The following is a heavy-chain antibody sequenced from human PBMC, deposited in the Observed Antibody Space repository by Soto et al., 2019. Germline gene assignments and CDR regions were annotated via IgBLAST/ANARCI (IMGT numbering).Heavy chain of an antibody. D-gene: IGHD2-21*02. Sequence: XETLSLTCIVAGESISSSSYYWGWIRQPPGKGLEWIGSIYYSGRTYYNPSFKSRVTISIDTSKNQFSLKLSSVTATDTAVYYCARQRTTVVTQAYFDHWGQGALVTVSS. CDR2: IYYSGRT. CDR3: ARQRTTVVTQAYFDH. CDR1: GESISSSSYY. J-gene: IGHJ4*02. V-gene: IGHV4-39*01.